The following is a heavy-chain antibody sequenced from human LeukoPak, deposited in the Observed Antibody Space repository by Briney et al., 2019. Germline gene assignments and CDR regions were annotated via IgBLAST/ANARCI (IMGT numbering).Heavy chain of an antibody. J-gene: IGHJ4*02. CDR3: AKDDAWLQYGN. V-gene: IGHV3-23*01. CDR2: ISGSGGST. D-gene: IGHD5-24*01. Sequence: GGSLRLSCAASGSGFTFNNYWMHWVRQAPGKGLEWVSAISGSGGSTYYADSVKGRFTISRDNSKNTLYVQMNSLRAEDTAVYYCAKDDAWLQYGNWGRGTLVTVSS. CDR1: GSGFTFNNYW.